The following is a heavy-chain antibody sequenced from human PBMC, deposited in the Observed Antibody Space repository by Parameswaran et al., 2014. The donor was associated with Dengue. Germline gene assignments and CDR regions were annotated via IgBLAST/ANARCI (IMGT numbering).Heavy chain of an antibody. CDR3: ARSSGYDWHWFDP. Sequence: ASETLSLTCTVSGGSISSGDYYWSWIRQPPGKGLEWIGYIYYSGSTYYNPSLKSRVTISVDTSKNQFSLKLSSVTAADTAVYYCARSSGYDWHWFDPWGQGTLVTVSS. CDR2: IYYSGST. V-gene: IGHV4-30-4*01. CDR1: GGSISSGDYY. J-gene: IGHJ5*02. D-gene: IGHD5-12*01.